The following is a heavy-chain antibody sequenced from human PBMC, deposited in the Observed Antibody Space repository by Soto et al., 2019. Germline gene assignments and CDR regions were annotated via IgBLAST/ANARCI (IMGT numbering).Heavy chain of an antibody. CDR1: GFTFSNAW. Sequence: AGGSLRLSCAASGFTFSNAWMSWVRQAPGKGLEWVGRIKSKTDGGTTDYAAPVKGRFTISRDDSKNTLYLQMNSLKTEDTAVYYCTTIVTSITIFGVVFPVYYGMDVWGQGTTVTVSS. CDR2: IKSKTDGGTT. D-gene: IGHD3-3*01. J-gene: IGHJ6*02. CDR3: TTIVTSITIFGVVFPVYYGMDV. V-gene: IGHV3-15*01.